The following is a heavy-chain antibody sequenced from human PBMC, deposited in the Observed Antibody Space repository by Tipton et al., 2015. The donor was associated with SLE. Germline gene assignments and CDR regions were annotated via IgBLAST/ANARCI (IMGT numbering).Heavy chain of an antibody. CDR2: INHSGST. CDR1: GGSFSGYY. D-gene: IGHD3-22*01. Sequence: TLSLTCAVYGGSFSGYYWSWIRQPPGKGLEWIGEINHSGSTNYNPSLKSRVTISVDTSKNQFSLKLSSVTAADTAVYYCASSSGNGDYWGQGTLVTVSS. CDR3: ASSSGNGDY. V-gene: IGHV4-34*01. J-gene: IGHJ4*02.